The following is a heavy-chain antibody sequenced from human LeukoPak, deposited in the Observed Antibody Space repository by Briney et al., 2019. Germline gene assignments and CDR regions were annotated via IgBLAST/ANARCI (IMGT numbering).Heavy chain of an antibody. V-gene: IGHV3-21*01. CDR2: ISSGSSYI. J-gene: IGHJ5*02. CDR1: GFTFDDYA. CDR3: ARDNRYSIFNWFDP. Sequence: PGRSLRLSCAASGFTFDDYAMHWVRQAPGKGLEWVSSISSGSSYIYYADSVKGRFTISRDNAKNPLYLQMNSLRAEDTAVYYCARDNRYSIFNWFDPWGQGTLVTVSS. D-gene: IGHD6-13*01.